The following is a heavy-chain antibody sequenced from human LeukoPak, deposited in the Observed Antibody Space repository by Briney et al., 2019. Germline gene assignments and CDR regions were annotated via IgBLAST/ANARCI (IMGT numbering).Heavy chain of an antibody. V-gene: IGHV3-53*01. D-gene: IGHD3-16*02. CDR1: GFTVSSNY. CDR3: ARAAQPFGGVIFYFDY. Sequence: QTGGSLRLSCAASGFTVSSNYMSWVRQAPGKGLEWVSVIYSGGSTYYADSVKGRFTISRDNAKNSLYLQMNSLRAEDTALYYCARAAQPFGGVIFYFDYWGQGTLVTVSS. CDR2: IYSGGST. J-gene: IGHJ4*02.